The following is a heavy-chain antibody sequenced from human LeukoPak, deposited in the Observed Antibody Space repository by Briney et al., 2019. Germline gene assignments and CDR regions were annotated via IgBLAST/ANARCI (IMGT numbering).Heavy chain of an antibody. V-gene: IGHV3-11*04. D-gene: IGHD4-11*01. Sequence: GGSLRLSCAASGFTVSSNYMSWVRQAPGKGLEWLSYISSSGSTIYYADSVKGRFTISRDNAKNSLCLQMNSLRAEDTAVYYCARGAYTVDYWGQGTLVTVSS. CDR2: ISSSGSTI. J-gene: IGHJ4*02. CDR3: ARGAYTVDY. CDR1: GFTVSSNY.